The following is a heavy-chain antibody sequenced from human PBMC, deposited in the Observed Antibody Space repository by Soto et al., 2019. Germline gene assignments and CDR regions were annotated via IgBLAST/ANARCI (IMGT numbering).Heavy chain of an antibody. CDR1: GGSINDFY. Sequence: LSLTCTVSGGSINDFYWSWIRQPPGKGLEWIGYIYYSGSTDYNPSLKGRVTISVDTSKNQFSLKLSSVTAADTAVYYCARDSSDCSGGSCYYYWGQGTLVTVSS. CDR2: IYYSGST. J-gene: IGHJ4*02. V-gene: IGHV4-59*01. D-gene: IGHD2-15*01. CDR3: ARDSSDCSGGSCYYY.